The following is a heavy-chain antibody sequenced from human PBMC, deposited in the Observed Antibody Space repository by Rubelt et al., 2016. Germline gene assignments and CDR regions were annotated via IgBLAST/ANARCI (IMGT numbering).Heavy chain of an antibody. CDR2: IDSGAVNT. CDR1: GFTFSNYA. CDR3: AKEGSIADDY. D-gene: IGHD6-6*01. V-gene: IGHV3-23*01. J-gene: IGHJ4*02. Sequence: GSGGGLVQPGGSLRLSCAASGFTFSNYAMTWVRQAPGKGLEWVSAIDSGAVNTYYADSVKGRFTISRDNSKNTLYLQMNSLRAEDTAVYYCAKEGSIADDYWGQGTLVTVSS.